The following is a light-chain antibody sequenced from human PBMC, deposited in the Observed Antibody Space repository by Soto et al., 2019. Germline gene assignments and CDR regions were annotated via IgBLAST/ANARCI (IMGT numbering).Light chain of an antibody. CDR1: QDISTW. J-gene: IGKJ5*01. CDR2: AAS. V-gene: IGKV1-12*01. Sequence: DIQMTQSPPSVSASLGDRVTITCRASQDISTWLAWYQQKPGKAPRLLIYAASSLQTGVPSRFSGSGSGKDFTLTISSLQPEDFATYYCQHADSLPLITFGQGTRLEIK. CDR3: QHADSLPLIT.